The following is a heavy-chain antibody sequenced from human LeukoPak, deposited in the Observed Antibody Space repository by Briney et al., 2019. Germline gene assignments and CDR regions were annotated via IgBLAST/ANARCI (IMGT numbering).Heavy chain of an antibody. CDR2: ISSSGSDI. D-gene: IGHD3-9*01. V-gene: IGHV3-11*01. CDR1: GFSFSDYY. CDR3: ARDSSPYYDTLTGYDAFDI. Sequence: GGSLRLSCVASGFSFSDYYISWIRQAPGKGLEWISHISSSGSDIFYADSVKGRFTISRDNARNSVFLQMNRLRAEDAAIYFCARDSSPYYDTLTGYDAFDIWGQGTLVTVSS. J-gene: IGHJ3*02.